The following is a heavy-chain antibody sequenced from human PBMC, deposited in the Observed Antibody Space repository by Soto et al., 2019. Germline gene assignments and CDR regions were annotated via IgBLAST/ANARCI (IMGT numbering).Heavy chain of an antibody. V-gene: IGHV3-23*01. CDR3: ARGSEDFDY. CDR2: ISGSGGST. Sequence: PGGSLRLSCAASGFTFSSYAMSWVRQAPGKGLEWVSGISGSGGSTYYADSVKGRFTISRDNSKNTLYLQMNSLRSDDTAVYYCARGSEDFDYWGQGTLVTVSS. CDR1: GFTFSSYA. J-gene: IGHJ4*02.